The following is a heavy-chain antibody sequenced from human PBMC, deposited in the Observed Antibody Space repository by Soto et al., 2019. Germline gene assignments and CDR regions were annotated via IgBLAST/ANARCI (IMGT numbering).Heavy chain of an antibody. CDR1: GGSFSGYY. J-gene: IGHJ5*02. CDR3: ARREAFYDFWSGYYTPWFDP. CDR2: INHSGST. Sequence: ETLSLTCAVYGGSFSGYYWSWIRQPPGKGLEWIGEINHSGSTNYNPSLKSRVTISVDTSKNQFSLKLSSVTAADTAVYYCARREAFYDFWSGYYTPWFDPWGQGTLVTVSS. D-gene: IGHD3-3*01. V-gene: IGHV4-34*01.